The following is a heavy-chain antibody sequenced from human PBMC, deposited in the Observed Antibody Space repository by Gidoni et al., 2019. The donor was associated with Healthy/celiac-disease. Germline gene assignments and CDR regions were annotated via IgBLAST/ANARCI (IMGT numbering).Heavy chain of an antibody. Sequence: QVQLQQWGAGLLKPSETLSLTCAVYGGSFSGYYWSWIRQPPGKGLEWIGEINHSGSTNYNPSLKSRVTISVDTSKNQFSLKLSSVTAADTAVYYCARGSDIVLMVYTFDYWGQGTLVTVSS. V-gene: IGHV4-34*01. CDR2: INHSGST. CDR3: ARGSDIVLMVYTFDY. J-gene: IGHJ4*02. D-gene: IGHD2-8*01. CDR1: GGSFSGYY.